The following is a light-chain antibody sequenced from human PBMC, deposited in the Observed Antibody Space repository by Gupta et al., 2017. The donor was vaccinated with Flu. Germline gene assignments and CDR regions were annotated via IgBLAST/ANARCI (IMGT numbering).Light chain of an antibody. J-gene: IGKJ2*01. CDR1: QSLVHRDGITY. V-gene: IGKV2-24*01. Sequence: IVMTPTSLQSPVSLSQPASISCKSSQSLVHRDGITYLSWLHQRPGQPPRLLIYKSSNRCSGVPDRFSGSGAGTDFTLEISSVEAEDVGVYYCCQAKQFPYTFGQGTKLEIK. CDR2: KSS. CDR3: CQAKQFPYT.